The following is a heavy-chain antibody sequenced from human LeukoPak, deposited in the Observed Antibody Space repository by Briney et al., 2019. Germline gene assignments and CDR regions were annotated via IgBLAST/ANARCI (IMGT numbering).Heavy chain of an antibody. Sequence: SQTLSLTRTVSGGSISSGGYYWSWIRQHPGKGLEWIGYIYYSGSTYYNPSLKSRVTISVDTSKNQFSLKLSSVTAADTAVYYCARGGQDYYYYYGMDVWGQGTTVTVSS. V-gene: IGHV4-31*03. J-gene: IGHJ6*02. CDR3: ARGGQDYYYYYGMDV. CDR2: IYYSGST. D-gene: IGHD3-16*01. CDR1: GGSISSGGYY.